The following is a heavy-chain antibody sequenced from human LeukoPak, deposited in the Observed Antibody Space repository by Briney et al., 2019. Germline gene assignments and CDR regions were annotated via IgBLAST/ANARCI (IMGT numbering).Heavy chain of an antibody. CDR3: AKGDYYGSGSFFKNGMVV. Sequence: GGSLRLSCAASGFTFSSYAMSWVRQAPGKGLEWVSAVTASAGNTYYADSVKGRFTISRDNSKNTLYLQVNSLRAEDTAVYYCAKGDYYGSGSFFKNGMVVWGQGTTVTVSS. V-gene: IGHV3-23*01. J-gene: IGHJ6*02. CDR2: VTASAGNT. CDR1: GFTFSSYA. D-gene: IGHD3-10*01.